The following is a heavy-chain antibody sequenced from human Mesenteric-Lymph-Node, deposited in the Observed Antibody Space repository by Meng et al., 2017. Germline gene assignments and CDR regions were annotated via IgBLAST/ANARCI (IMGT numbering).Heavy chain of an antibody. CDR1: GFTFDDYA. CDR2: ISWDGGST. V-gene: IGHV3-43D*03. Sequence: GGSLRLSCAASGFTFDDYAMHWVRRAPGKGLEWVSLISWDGGSTYYADSVKGRFTISRDNSKNSLYLQMNSLRAEDTALYYCAKDDGYSGYEPYYYYGMDVWGQGTTVTVSS. CDR3: AKDDGYSGYEPYYYYGMDV. J-gene: IGHJ6*02. D-gene: IGHD5-12*01.